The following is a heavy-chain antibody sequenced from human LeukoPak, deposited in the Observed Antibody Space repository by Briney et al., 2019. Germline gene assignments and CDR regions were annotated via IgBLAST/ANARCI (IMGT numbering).Heavy chain of an antibody. CDR1: GYTFTVYY. Sequence: VSEKVSCMDSGYTFTVYYIQWVRQAPGQGLEWMGWINPNSGGTNYAQTFQGRVTMTRDTSISTAYMELRLRSDDTAVYYCARDHYDSSGYFDSWGQGTLVTVSS. V-gene: IGHV1-2*02. J-gene: IGHJ4*02. CDR3: ARDHYDSSGYFDS. CDR2: INPNSGGT. D-gene: IGHD3-22*01.